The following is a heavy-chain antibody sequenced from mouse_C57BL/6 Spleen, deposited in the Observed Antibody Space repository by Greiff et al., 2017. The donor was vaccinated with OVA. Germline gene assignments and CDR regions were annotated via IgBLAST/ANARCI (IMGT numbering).Heavy chain of an antibody. CDR2: ISSGGSYT. V-gene: IGHV5-6*02. J-gene: IGHJ4*01. Sequence: DVMLVESGGDLVKPGGSLKLSCAASGFTFSSYGMSWVRQTPDKRLEWVATISSGGSYTYYPDSVKGRFTISRDNAKNTLYLQMSSLKSEDTAMYYCARPLYYGGAMDYWGQGTSVTVSS. CDR1: GFTFSSYG. CDR3: ARPLYYGGAMDY. D-gene: IGHD2-1*01.